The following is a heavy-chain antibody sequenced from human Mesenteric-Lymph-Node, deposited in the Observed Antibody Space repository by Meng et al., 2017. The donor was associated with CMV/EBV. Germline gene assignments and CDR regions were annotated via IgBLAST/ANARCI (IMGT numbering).Heavy chain of an antibody. V-gene: IGHV3-30*04. J-gene: IGHJ6*02. D-gene: IGHD2-2*01. CDR3: ARDIVVVPAARAKGMDV. CDR1: GFAFSSYV. CDR2: ISYDGTNK. Sequence: GESLKISCAASGFAFSSYVMHWVRQAPGKGLECVAVISYDGTNKYYSDSVKGRFTISRDNSKNTLYLQMNSLRAEDTAVYHCARDIVVVPAARAKGMDVWGQGTTVTVSS.